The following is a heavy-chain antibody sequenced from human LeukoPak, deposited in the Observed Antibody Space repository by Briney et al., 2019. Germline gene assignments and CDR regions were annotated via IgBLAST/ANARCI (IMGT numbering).Heavy chain of an antibody. CDR3: ARASGYWSYYFDY. CDR2: IYYSGST. V-gene: IGHV4-39*07. D-gene: IGHD2-15*01. J-gene: IGHJ4*02. Sequence: ASETLSLTCTVSGGSISSSSYYWGWIRQPPGKGLEWIGSIYYSGSTYYNPSLKSRVTISVDTSKNQFSLKLSSVTAADTAVYYCARASGYWSYYFDYWGQGTLVTVSS. CDR1: GGSISSSSYY.